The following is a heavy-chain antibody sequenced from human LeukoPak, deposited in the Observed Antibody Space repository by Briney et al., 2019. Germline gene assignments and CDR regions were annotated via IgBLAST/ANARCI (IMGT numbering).Heavy chain of an antibody. CDR1: GGSINGYH. V-gene: IGHV4-59*01. J-gene: IGHJ4*02. Sequence: SETLSLTCSVSGGSINGYHWSWIRQPPGRGLEWIGFMYYGGSTNYNPSLKSRVIISVDPSKNQFSLRLSSVAAADTAVYYCARAQGRDGYNEGYYFDYWGQGSLVTVSS. D-gene: IGHD5-24*01. CDR2: MYYGGST. CDR3: ARAQGRDGYNEGYYFDY.